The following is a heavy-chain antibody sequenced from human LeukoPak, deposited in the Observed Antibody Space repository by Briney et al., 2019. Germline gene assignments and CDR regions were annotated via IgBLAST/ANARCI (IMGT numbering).Heavy chain of an antibody. CDR2: INSDGSAT. CDR3: ASDSPYYGMDV. V-gene: IGHV3-74*01. CDR1: GFTFSSYW. J-gene: IGHJ6*02. Sequence: QPGGSLRLSCAASGFTFSSYWMNWVRHVPGKGLLWVSRINSDGSATIYADSVRGRFTISRDNAKNTLYLQMSGLRVEDTAVYHCASDSPYYGMDVWGQGTTVTVSS.